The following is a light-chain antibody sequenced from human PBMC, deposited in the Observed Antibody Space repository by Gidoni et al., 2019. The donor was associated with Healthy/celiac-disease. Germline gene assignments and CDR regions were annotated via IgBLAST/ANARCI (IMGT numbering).Light chain of an antibody. V-gene: IGKV3-20*01. CDR2: GAS. CDR1: QSVSSSY. CDR3: QQYGSSPGT. Sequence: EIVLTQSPGTLSLSPGERATLSCRASQSVSSSYLAWYQQKPGQAPRLLIDGASSRATGIPDRFSGSGSGTDFTLTIRRLEPEDFAVYYCQQYGSSPGTFGQGTKVEIK. J-gene: IGKJ1*01.